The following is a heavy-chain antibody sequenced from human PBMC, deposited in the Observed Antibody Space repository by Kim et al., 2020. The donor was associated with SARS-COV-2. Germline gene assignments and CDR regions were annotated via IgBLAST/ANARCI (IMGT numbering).Heavy chain of an antibody. CDR1: GYTFTGYY. CDR3: ARSPLYCGGDCYSRYWFDP. CDR2: INPNSGGT. D-gene: IGHD2-21*02. Sequence: ASVKVSCKASGYTFTGYYMHWVRQAPGQGLEWMGWINPNSGGTNYAQKFQGWVTMTRDTSISTAYMELSRLRSDDTAVYYCARSPLYCGGDCYSRYWFDPWGQGTLVTVSS. V-gene: IGHV1-2*04. J-gene: IGHJ5*02.